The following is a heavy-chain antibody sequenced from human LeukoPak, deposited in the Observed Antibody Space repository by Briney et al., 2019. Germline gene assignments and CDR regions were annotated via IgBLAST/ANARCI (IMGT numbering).Heavy chain of an antibody. V-gene: IGHV4-59*08. J-gene: IGHJ4*02. CDR1: GGSISSYY. CDR3: ATSGYGSGSFDFDY. CDR2: IYYSGST. Sequence: SETLSLTCTVSGGSISSYYWSWIRQPPGKGLEWIGYIYYSGSTNYNPSLKSRVTISVDTSKNQFSLKLSSVTAADTAVYYCATSGYGSGSFDFDYWGQGTLVTVSS. D-gene: IGHD3-10*01.